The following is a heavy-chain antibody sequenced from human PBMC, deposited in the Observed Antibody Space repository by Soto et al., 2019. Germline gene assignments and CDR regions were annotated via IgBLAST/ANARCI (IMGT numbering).Heavy chain of an antibody. CDR1: GGSISSNY. V-gene: IGHV4-59*08. CDR2: IYYSGST. D-gene: IGHD6-13*01. CDR3: ARHNPYSPHDY. Sequence: PSETLSLTCTVSGGSISSNYWSWIRQPPGKGLEWIGYIYYSGSTNYNPSLKSRLTISVDTSKNQFSLKLSSVTAADTAVYYCARHNPYSPHDYWGQGTLVTVSS. J-gene: IGHJ4*02.